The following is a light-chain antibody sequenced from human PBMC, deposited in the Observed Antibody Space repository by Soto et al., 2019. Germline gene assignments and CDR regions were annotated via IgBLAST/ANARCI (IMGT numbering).Light chain of an antibody. CDR2: DAS. Sequence: GDRVTITCRASQSVRSWLAWYQQKPGRAPKFLIYDASSLESGVPSRFSGSGSGTEFTLTISNLQPDDFATYYCQQLRMYPSTFGGGTKVEIK. CDR3: QQLRMYPST. CDR1: QSVRSW. V-gene: IGKV1-5*01. J-gene: IGKJ4*01.